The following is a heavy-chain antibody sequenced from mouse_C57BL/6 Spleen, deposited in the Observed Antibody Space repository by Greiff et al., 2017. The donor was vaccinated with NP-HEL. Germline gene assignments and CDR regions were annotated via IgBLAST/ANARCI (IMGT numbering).Heavy chain of an antibody. J-gene: IGHJ4*01. V-gene: IGHV1-26*01. Sequence: EVQLQQSGPELVKPGASVKISCKASGYTFTDYYMNWVKQSHGKSLEWIGDINPNNGGTSYNQKFKGKATLTVDKSSSTAYMELRSLTSEDSAVYYCARGTTVVWDAMDYWGQGTSVTVSS. CDR1: GYTFTDYY. CDR3: ARGTTVVWDAMDY. D-gene: IGHD1-1*01. CDR2: INPNNGGT.